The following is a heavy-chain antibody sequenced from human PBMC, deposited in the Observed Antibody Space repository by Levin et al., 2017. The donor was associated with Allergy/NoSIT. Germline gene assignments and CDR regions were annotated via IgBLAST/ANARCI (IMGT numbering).Heavy chain of an antibody. Sequence: ESLKISCTLSGGSITPYYWSWIRQPPGKGLEWIGQIFHSGSTIYRPSLRNRLTISIDTSKNQFPLTLKSLTAADAAIYYCARQKERWVAHAFDIWGQGTMVTVSS. D-gene: IGHD4-23*01. CDR3: ARQKERWVAHAFDI. J-gene: IGHJ3*02. V-gene: IGHV4-59*08. CDR2: IFHSGST. CDR1: GGSITPYY.